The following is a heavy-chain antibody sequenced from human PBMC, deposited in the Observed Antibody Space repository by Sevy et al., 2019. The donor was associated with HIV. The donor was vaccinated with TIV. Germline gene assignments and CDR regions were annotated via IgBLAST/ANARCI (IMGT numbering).Heavy chain of an antibody. CDR1: GFTFSDYY. J-gene: IGHJ4*02. CDR3: ARVQGIAARPDYYFDY. CDR2: ISSSSSYT. Sequence: GGSLRLSCAASGFTFSDYYMSWIRQAPGKGLEWVSYISSSSSYTNYADSVKGRFTISRDKAKNSLYLQMNSLRAEDTAVYYCARVQGIAARPDYYFDYWGQGTLVTVSS. V-gene: IGHV3-11*06. D-gene: IGHD6-6*01.